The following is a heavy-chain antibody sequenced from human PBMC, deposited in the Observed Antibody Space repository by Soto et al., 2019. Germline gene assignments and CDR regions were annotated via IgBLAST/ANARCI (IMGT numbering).Heavy chain of an antibody. Sequence: GSLRLSCAASGFTFSNAWMSWIRQAPGKGLEWVGRIKSKTNGGTTDYAAPVKGRFTLPRDDSKNMLYLQMSSLKTEDTAVYYCTTDDPINKNWGQGTLVTVSS. J-gene: IGHJ4*02. V-gene: IGHV3-15*01. CDR1: GFTFSNAW. CDR3: TTDDPINKN. CDR2: IKSKTNGGTT.